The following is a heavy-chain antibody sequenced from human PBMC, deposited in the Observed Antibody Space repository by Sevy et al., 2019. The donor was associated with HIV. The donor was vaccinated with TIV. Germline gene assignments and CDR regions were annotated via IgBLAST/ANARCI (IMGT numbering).Heavy chain of an antibody. D-gene: IGHD6-13*01. V-gene: IGHV3-30*02. CDR2: IRYDGSDK. Sequence: GGSLRLSCAASAFTFSNYGMHWVRQVPGKGLEWVTFIRYDGSDKYYAASVKGRFTISRDDSKNTLYLQMDSLTPEDTAIYYCAKDLAGPGRRYFDYWGQGTLVTVSS. J-gene: IGHJ4*02. CDR1: AFTFSNYG. CDR3: AKDLAGPGRRYFDY.